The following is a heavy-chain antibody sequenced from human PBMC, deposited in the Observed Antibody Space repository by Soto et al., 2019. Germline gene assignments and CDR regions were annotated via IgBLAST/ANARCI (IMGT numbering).Heavy chain of an antibody. D-gene: IGHD3-3*01. Sequence: PSETLSLTCTVSGASIGSYYWSWIRQPPGKGLEWIGYIYYTGSTNYNPSLKSRVTISRDTSKNQFSLKLRSVIAADTAVYFCARAGNYDVLSGRMYYFDSWGQGTPVTVSS. CDR1: GASIGSYY. CDR2: IYYTGST. CDR3: ARAGNYDVLSGRMYYFDS. V-gene: IGHV4-59*01. J-gene: IGHJ4*02.